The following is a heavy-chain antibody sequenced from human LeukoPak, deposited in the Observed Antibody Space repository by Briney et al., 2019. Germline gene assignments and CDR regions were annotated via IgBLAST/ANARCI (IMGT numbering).Heavy chain of an antibody. CDR1: GGTFSSYA. Sequence: SVKVSCKASGGTFSSYAISWVRQAPGQGLEWMGGIIPIFGTANYAQKFQGRVTITADKSTSTAYMELSSLRSEDTAVYYCARVLCLCTNGPSDYWGQGTLVTVSS. CDR3: ARVLCLCTNGPSDY. D-gene: IGHD2-8*01. J-gene: IGHJ4*02. CDR2: IIPIFGTA. V-gene: IGHV1-69*06.